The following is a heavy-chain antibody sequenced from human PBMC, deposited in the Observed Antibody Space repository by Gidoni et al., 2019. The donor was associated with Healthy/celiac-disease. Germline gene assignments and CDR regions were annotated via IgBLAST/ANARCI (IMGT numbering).Heavy chain of an antibody. CDR2: IYYSGST. Sequence: QVQLQESGPGLVKPSQTLSLTCTVPACPIRSGGYYWSWIRQHPGKGLEWIGYIYYSGSTYYNPSLKSRVTISVDTSKNQFSLKLSSVTAADTAVYYCARSYGDYREDAFDIWGQGTMVTVSS. V-gene: IGHV4-31*03. D-gene: IGHD4-17*01. J-gene: IGHJ3*02. CDR1: ACPIRSGGYY. CDR3: ARSYGDYREDAFDI.